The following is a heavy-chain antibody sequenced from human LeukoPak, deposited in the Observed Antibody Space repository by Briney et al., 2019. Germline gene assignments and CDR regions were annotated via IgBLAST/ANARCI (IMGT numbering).Heavy chain of an antibody. D-gene: IGHD3-10*01. Sequence: GRSLRLSCAASGFTFSSYGLHWVRQAPGKGLEWVAVISYDGSNKYYADSVKGRFTISRDNYKNTLYLQMNSLGAEDTAEYHCAKEYYYGSGSQEYYFDYWGQGTLVTVSS. V-gene: IGHV3-30*18. CDR1: GFTFSSYG. CDR3: AKEYYYGSGSQEYYFDY. CDR2: ISYDGSNK. J-gene: IGHJ4*02.